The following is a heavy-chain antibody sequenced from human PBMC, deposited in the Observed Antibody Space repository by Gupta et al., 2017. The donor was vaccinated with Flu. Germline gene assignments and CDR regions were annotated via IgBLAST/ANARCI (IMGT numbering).Heavy chain of an antibody. D-gene: IGHD7-27*01. CDR3: AKTDLLTGPYHWFDP. Sequence: MNWVRQAPGKGLEWVSTITDSGSTTFYADSVRGRFTMSRDNSKNTLYLRLSSLRVEDTAVYYCAKTDLLTGPYHWFDPWGQGTLVTVSS. J-gene: IGHJ5*02. CDR2: ITDSGSTT. V-gene: IGHV3-23*01.